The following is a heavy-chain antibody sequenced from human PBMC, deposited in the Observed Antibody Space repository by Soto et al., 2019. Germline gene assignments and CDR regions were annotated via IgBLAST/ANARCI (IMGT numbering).Heavy chain of an antibody. J-gene: IGHJ5*02. CDR3: ARRKVAAHWFDP. V-gene: IGHV4-39*01. CDR1: GGSISSSSYY. D-gene: IGHD6-19*01. Sequence: SETLSLPCTVSGGSISSSSYYWGWIRQPPGKGLEWIGSIYYSGSTYYNPSLKSRVTISVDTSKNQFSLKLSSVTAADTAVYYCARRKVAAHWFDPLGQGNLVTVS. CDR2: IYYSGST.